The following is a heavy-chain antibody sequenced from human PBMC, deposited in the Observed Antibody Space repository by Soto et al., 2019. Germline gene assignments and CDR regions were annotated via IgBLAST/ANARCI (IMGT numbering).Heavy chain of an antibody. J-gene: IGHJ6*03. CDR1: GFTFSNAW. CDR2: IKSKTDGGTT. V-gene: IGHV3-15*01. Sequence: EVQLVESGGGLVKPGGSLRLSCAASGFTFSNAWMSWVRQAPGKGLEWVGRIKSKTDGGTTDYAAPVKGRFTISRDDSNNTLYLQMNSLKTEDTAVYYCTTDRYCGGDCFSPYYYMDVWGKGTTVTVSS. D-gene: IGHD2-21*01. CDR3: TTDRYCGGDCFSPYYYMDV.